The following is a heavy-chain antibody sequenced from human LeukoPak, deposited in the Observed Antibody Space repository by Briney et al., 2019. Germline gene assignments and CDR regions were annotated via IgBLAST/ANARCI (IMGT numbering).Heavy chain of an antibody. CDR2: IIPIFGTT. Sequence: SVKVSCKGSGGTFNSYAISWVRQAPGQGLEWMGGIIPIFGTTNYAQKFQGRVTITTDGSSSTAYMEMSSLRSDDTAVYYCARALVQPSGAFDIWGQGAMVTVSS. D-gene: IGHD1-26*01. V-gene: IGHV1-69*05. J-gene: IGHJ3*02. CDR3: ARALVQPSGAFDI. CDR1: GGTFNSYA.